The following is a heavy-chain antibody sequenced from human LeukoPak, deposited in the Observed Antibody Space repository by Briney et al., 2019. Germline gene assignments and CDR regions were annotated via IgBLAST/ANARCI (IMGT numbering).Heavy chain of an antibody. CDR3: ARDGAHGLPHYYMDV. D-gene: IGHD4-11*01. V-gene: IGHV3-21*01. CDR1: GFTFSSYS. CDR2: ISSSSSYI. J-gene: IGHJ6*03. Sequence: PGGSLRLSCAASGFTFSSYSMNWVRQAPGRGLEWVSSISSSSSYIYYADSVKGRFTISRDNAKNSLYLQMNSLRAEDTAVYYCARDGAHGLPHYYMDVWGKGTTVTISS.